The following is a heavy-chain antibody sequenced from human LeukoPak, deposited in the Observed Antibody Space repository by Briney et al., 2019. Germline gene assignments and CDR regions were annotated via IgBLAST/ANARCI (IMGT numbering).Heavy chain of an antibody. CDR1: GYSFTSYW. CDR2: IYPGDSDT. Sequence: GESLKISCKGSGYSFTSYWIGWVRQMPGKGLEWMGIIYPGDSDTRYSPSFQGQVTISADKSISTAYLQWSSLKASDTAMYYCARGPIKQWLVMGHAFDIWGQGTMVTVSS. D-gene: IGHD6-19*01. CDR3: ARGPIKQWLVMGHAFDI. V-gene: IGHV5-51*01. J-gene: IGHJ3*02.